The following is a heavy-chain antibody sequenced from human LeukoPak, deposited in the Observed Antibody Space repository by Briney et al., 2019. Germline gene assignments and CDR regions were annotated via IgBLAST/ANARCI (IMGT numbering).Heavy chain of an antibody. V-gene: IGHV3-7*01. D-gene: IGHD2-15*01. J-gene: IGHJ4*02. Sequence: PGGSLRLSCAASGFTFSCYWMSWVRQAPGKGLEWVANIKQDGSEKYYVDSVKGRFTISRDNAKNSLYLQMNSLRAEDTAVYYCASGSFCSGGSCYSGYFDYWGQGTLVTVSS. CDR2: IKQDGSEK. CDR1: GFTFSCYW. CDR3: ASGSFCSGGSCYSGYFDY.